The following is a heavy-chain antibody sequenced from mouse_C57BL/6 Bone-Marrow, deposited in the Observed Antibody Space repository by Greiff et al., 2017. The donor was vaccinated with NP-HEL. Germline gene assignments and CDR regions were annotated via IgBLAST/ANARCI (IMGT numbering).Heavy chain of an antibody. Sequence: QVQLQQPGAELVMPGASVKLSCKASGYTFTSYWMHWVKQRPGQGLEWIGEIDPSDSYTNYNQKFKGKSTLTVDKSSSTAYMQLSSLTSEDSAVYYCARTSAYYRDFDYWGQGTTLTVSS. D-gene: IGHD2-14*01. CDR2: IDPSDSYT. CDR3: ARTSAYYRDFDY. V-gene: IGHV1-69*01. J-gene: IGHJ2*01. CDR1: GYTFTSYW.